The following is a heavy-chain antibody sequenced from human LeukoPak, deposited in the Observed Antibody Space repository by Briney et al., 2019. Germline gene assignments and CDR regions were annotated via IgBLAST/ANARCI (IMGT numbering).Heavy chain of an antibody. V-gene: IGHV4-59*08. CDR1: GGSISSYY. CDR2: IYYSGST. CDR3: ARTVSGLNDYVWGSYRSRPPHYFDY. J-gene: IGHJ4*02. D-gene: IGHD3-16*02. Sequence: PSETLSLTCTVSGGSISSYYWSRIRQPPGKGLEWIGYIYYSGSTNYNPSLKSRVTISVDTSKNQFSLKLSSVTAADTAVYYCARTVSGLNDYVWGSYRSRPPHYFDYWGQGTLVTVSS.